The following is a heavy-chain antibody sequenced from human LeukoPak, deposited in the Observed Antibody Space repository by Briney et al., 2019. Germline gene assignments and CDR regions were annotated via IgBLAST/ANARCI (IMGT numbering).Heavy chain of an antibody. J-gene: IGHJ3*02. CDR3: AREGITMIKAPVAFDI. Sequence: NASETLSLTCTVSGYSISSGYYWGWIRQPPGKGLEWFGSIYHSGSTYYNPSLKSRVTISVDTSKNQFSLKLSSVTAADTAVYYCAREGITMIKAPVAFDIWGQGTMVTVSS. CDR2: IYHSGST. V-gene: IGHV4-38-2*02. D-gene: IGHD3-22*01. CDR1: GYSISSGYY.